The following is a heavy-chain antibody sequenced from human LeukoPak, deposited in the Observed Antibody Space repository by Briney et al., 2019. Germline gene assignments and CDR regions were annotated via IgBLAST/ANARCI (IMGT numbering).Heavy chain of an antibody. CDR1: GFTFSSYG. CDR2: IRYDGSNK. CDR3: AKDRPAFSYYYYYMDV. V-gene: IGHV3-30*02. D-gene: IGHD2/OR15-2a*01. Sequence: GRSLRLSCAASGFTFSSYGMHWVRQAPGKGLEWVAFIRYDGSNKYYADSVKGRFTISRDNSKNTLYLQMNSLRAEDTAVYYCAKDRPAFSYYYYYMDVWGKGTTVTVSS. J-gene: IGHJ6*03.